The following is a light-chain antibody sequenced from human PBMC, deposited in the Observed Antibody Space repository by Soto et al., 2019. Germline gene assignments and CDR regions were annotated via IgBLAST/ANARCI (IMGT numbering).Light chain of an antibody. V-gene: IGLV2-14*01. CDR3: RSYTSSSTRV. CDR1: SSDVGGYNY. CDR2: EVS. Sequence: QAALTQPASVSGSPGQSITISCTGTSSDVGGYNYVSWYQQHPGKAPKVMLYEVSHRPSGVSNRFSGSKSGNTASLTISGLQAEDEADYYCRSYTSSSTRVFGTGTKLTVL. J-gene: IGLJ1*01.